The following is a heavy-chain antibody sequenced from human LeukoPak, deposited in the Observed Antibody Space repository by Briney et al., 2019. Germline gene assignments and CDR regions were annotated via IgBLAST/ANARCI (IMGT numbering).Heavy chain of an antibody. Sequence: ASVKVSCKASGYTFTSYGISWVRQAPGQGLEWMGWISAYNGNTNYAQKLQGRVTMTTDTSTSTAYMELRSLRSDDTAVYYCARDDSVWSGELSHDYWGQGTLVTVSS. CDR2: ISAYNGNT. J-gene: IGHJ4*02. CDR1: GYTFTSYG. D-gene: IGHD3-10*01. CDR3: ARDDSVWSGELSHDY. V-gene: IGHV1-18*01.